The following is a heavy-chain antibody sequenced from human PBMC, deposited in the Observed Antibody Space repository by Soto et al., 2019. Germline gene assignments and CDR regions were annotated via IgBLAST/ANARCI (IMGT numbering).Heavy chain of an antibody. CDR2: ISSSRSTI. CDR3: ARDCPGSSTTCYGNEWFDS. V-gene: IGHV3-48*01. CDR1: GFTFSSYS. J-gene: IGHJ5*01. D-gene: IGHD2-2*01. Sequence: EVQLVESGGGLVQPGGSLRLSCAASGFTFSSYSMNWVRQAPGKGLEWVSYISSSRSTIHYADSVKGRFTISRDNAKNSLYLQTNSLRAEDTAVYYCARDCPGSSTTCYGNEWFDSWGQGTLVTVSS.